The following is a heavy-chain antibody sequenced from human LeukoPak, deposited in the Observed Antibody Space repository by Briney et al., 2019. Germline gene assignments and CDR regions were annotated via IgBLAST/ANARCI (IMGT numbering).Heavy chain of an antibody. D-gene: IGHD2-15*01. CDR3: ARDGGGPGDALDI. V-gene: IGHV1-18*01. J-gene: IGHJ3*02. Sequence: ASVKVSCKASGYTFTNYGLSWVRQAPGQGLEWMGWISGYNGNTNYAQRLQGRVTLTTDTSTNTAYMELTSLRSDDTAVYYCARDGGGPGDALDIWGQGTMVTVSS. CDR1: GYTFTNYG. CDR2: ISGYNGNT.